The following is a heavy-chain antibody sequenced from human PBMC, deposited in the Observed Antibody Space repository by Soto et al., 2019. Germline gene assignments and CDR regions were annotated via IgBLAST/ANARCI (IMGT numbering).Heavy chain of an antibody. V-gene: IGHV4-4*07. CDR3: ARDEGSMITFGGVIAIQRAAFDI. Sequence: PSETLSLTCTVSGGSISSYYWSWTRQPAGKGLEWIGRIYTSGSTNYNPSLKSRVTMSVDTSKNQFSLKLSSVTAADTAVYYCARDEGSMITFGGVIAIQRAAFDIWGQGTMVTVSS. CDR1: GGSISSYY. CDR2: IYTSGST. D-gene: IGHD3-16*02. J-gene: IGHJ3*02.